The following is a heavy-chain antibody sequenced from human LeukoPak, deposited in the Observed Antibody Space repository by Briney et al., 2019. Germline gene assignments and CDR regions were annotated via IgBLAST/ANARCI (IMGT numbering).Heavy chain of an antibody. CDR2: IIPIFGTA. CDR1: GGTFSSYA. J-gene: IGHJ5*02. Sequence: SVKVSCEASGGTFSSYAISWVRQAPGQGLEWMGGIIPIFGTANYAQKFQGRVTITADKSTSTAYMELSSLRSEDTAVYYCARLYCSGGSCYSGLNWFDPWGQGTLVTVSS. V-gene: IGHV1-69*06. D-gene: IGHD2-15*01. CDR3: ARLYCSGGSCYSGLNWFDP.